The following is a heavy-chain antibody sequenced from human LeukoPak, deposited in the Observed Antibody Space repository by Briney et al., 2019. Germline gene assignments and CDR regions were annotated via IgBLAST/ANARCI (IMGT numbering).Heavy chain of an antibody. D-gene: IGHD3-10*01. CDR3: ARYYYGSGSCIWFDP. J-gene: IGHJ5*02. CDR1: GGSISSSSFY. Sequence: SETLSLTCTVSGGSISSSSFYWGWIRQPPGKGLEWIGSLYYSGNTYYNPSLKSRVTISVDTSKSQFSLKLSSVTATDTAVYYCARYYYGSGSCIWFDPWGQGTLVTVSS. CDR2: LYYSGNT. V-gene: IGHV4-39*01.